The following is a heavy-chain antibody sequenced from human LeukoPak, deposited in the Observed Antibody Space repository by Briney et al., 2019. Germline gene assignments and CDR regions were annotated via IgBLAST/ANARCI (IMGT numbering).Heavy chain of an antibody. CDR3: ARGYCSSTSCYRNWFDP. Sequence: ASVKVSCKASGGTFSSYAISWVRQAPGQGLEWMGGVIPIFDTANYAQKFQGRVTITTDESTSTAYMELSSLRSEDTAVYYCARGYCSSTSCYRNWFDPWGQGTLVTVSS. D-gene: IGHD2-2*01. J-gene: IGHJ5*02. V-gene: IGHV1-69*05. CDR1: GGTFSSYA. CDR2: VIPIFDTA.